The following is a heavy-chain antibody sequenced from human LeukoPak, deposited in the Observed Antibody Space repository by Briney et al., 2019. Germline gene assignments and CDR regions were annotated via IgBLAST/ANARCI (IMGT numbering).Heavy chain of an antibody. CDR3: ARAIGPPKYYFDY. D-gene: IGHD2-2*02. J-gene: IGHJ4*02. CDR1: GGSISSYY. V-gene: IGHV4-59*08. Sequence: SETLSLTCTVSGGSISSYYWSWIRQPPGKGLEWIGYIYYSGSTNYNPSLKSRVTISVDTSKNRFSLKLSSVTAADTAVYYCARAIGPPKYYFDYWGQGTLVTVSS. CDR2: IYYSGST.